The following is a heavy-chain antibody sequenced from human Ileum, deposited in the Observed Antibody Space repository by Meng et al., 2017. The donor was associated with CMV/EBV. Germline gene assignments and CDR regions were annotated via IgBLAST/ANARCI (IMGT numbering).Heavy chain of an antibody. CDR3: ARSHFDRSFDL. CDR1: GFSFNTVH. D-gene: IGHD3-9*01. Sequence: SCVASGFSFNTVHMYWVRQAPAKGLEWVAGISFEGNVKNYADSVKGRFTVSRDNSKKTLFLQMDSLRTDDTAVYYCARSHFDRSFDLWGQGTLVPSPQ. CDR2: ISFEGNVK. J-gene: IGHJ4*02. V-gene: IGHV3-30*03.